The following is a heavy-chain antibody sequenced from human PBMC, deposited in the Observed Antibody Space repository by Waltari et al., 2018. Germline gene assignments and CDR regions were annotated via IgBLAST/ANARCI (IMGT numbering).Heavy chain of an antibody. V-gene: IGHV3-30*02. CDR3: VRDDPGYGLDV. CDR1: GFNFNIYG. CDR2: TRFDGIKK. D-gene: IGHD7-27*01. Sequence: QVFLVESGGGVVQPGDSLRLSCVSSGFNFNIYGMHWVRQAPGKGREGVAFTRFDGIKKHYADSVKGRFTSSRDNRENTLYLQMNSLRGEDTAVYFCVRDDPGYGLDVWGQGTTVTVSS. J-gene: IGHJ6*02.